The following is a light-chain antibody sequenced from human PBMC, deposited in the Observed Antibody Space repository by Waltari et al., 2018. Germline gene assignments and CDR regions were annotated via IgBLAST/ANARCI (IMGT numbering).Light chain of an antibody. V-gene: IGKV2-29*02. CDR3: MQGLHLPFT. J-gene: IGKJ3*01. Sequence: VVTQTPLSLSVTPGQSASISCKSSQTPLHTDGKTYLFWFFQRPGQSPQLLIYGASSRFSGVPDRFSGSGSGTDFTLRISRVEADDVGLYYCMQGLHLPFTFGPGTKVDF. CDR1: QTPLHTDGKTY. CDR2: GAS.